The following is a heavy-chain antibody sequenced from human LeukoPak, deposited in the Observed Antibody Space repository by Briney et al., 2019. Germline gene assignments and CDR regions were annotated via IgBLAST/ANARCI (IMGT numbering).Heavy chain of an antibody. D-gene: IGHD1-26*01. CDR3: AREIKDPVGATDYFDY. CDR2: IKQDGSEK. CDR1: GFTFSSYW. J-gene: IGHJ4*02. Sequence: GGSLRLSCAASGFTFSSYWMSWVRQAPGKGLEWVANIKQDGSEKYYVDSVKGRFTISRGNAKNSLYLQMNSLRAEDTAVYYCAREIKDPVGATDYFDYWGQGTLVTVSS. V-gene: IGHV3-7*01.